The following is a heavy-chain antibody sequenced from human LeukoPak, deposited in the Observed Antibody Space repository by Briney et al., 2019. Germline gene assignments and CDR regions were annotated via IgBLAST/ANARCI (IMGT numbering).Heavy chain of an antibody. CDR2: MREDGREI. Sequence: GGSLRLSCVASGFPYDVQTMSWVRQAPGKGLEWVASMREDGREIHYVDSVKGRFTISRDNPKNSLYLQMNSLRAEDTAVYYCARVGDTSDYFYYLDYWGQGALVTVSS. D-gene: IGHD3-22*01. J-gene: IGHJ4*02. V-gene: IGHV3-7*01. CDR1: GFPYDVQT. CDR3: ARVGDTSDYFYYLDY.